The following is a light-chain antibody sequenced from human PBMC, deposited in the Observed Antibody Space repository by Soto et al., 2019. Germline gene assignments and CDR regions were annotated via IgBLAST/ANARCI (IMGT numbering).Light chain of an antibody. V-gene: IGKV1D-13*01. CDR1: QGISSA. J-gene: IGKJ4*01. CDR3: QQRSNWPLRT. CDR2: DAS. Sequence: AIQLTQSATSLALSVGDSVKINCRASQGISSALAWYQQKPGKAPKLLIYDASSLESGVPSRFSGSGSGTDFTLTISSLEPEDFAVYYCQQRSNWPLRTFGGGTKVDIK.